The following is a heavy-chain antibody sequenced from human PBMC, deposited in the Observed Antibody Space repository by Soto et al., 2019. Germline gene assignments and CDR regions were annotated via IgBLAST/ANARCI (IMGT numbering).Heavy chain of an antibody. CDR2: ISADNGNT. CDR1: GYPFTSYG. V-gene: IGHV1-18*04. D-gene: IGHD3-9*01. CDR3: ARDQILTGMDV. J-gene: IGHJ6*02. Sequence: GASVKVSCKASGYPFTSYGISWVRQAPGQGLEWMGWISADNGNTNYAQKLQDRVTMSTDTSTNTAYMEVRSLRYDDTAIYYCARDQILTGMDVWGRGTTVTVS.